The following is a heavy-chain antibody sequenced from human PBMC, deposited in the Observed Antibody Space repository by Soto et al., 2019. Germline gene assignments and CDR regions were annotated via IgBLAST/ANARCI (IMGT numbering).Heavy chain of an antibody. V-gene: IGHV3-48*02. CDR3: ARDLMVRGVLRSGYFDY. Sequence: HPGGSLRLSCAASRFTFSTYSLNWVRQAPGKGLEWVSYISSSSSVIYYADSVKGRFTISRDNAKNSLYLQMDSLRDEDTAVYYCARDLMVRGVLRSGYFDYWGQGTQVTVSS. CDR1: RFTFSTYS. J-gene: IGHJ4*02. CDR2: ISSSSSVI. D-gene: IGHD3-10*01.